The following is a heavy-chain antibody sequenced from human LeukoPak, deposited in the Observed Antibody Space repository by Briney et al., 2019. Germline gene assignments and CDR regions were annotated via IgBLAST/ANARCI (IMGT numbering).Heavy chain of an antibody. CDR2: INAGNGNT. D-gene: IGHD3-22*01. J-gene: IGHJ3*02. V-gene: IGHV1-3*01. CDR3: ARDRGPITMIVYSGIDAFDI. CDR1: GYTFTSYA. Sequence: GASVKVSCKASGYTFTSYAMHWVRQAPGQRLEWMGWINAGNGNTKYSQKFQGWVTMTRDTSISTAYMELSRLRSDDTAVYYCARDRGPITMIVYSGIDAFDIWGQGTMVTVSS.